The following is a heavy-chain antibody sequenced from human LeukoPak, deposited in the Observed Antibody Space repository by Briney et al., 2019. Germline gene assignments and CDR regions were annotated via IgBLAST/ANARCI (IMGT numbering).Heavy chain of an antibody. CDR3: ARDIAVGY. V-gene: IGHV3-21*01. CDR1: GFTFSSYA. D-gene: IGHD6-19*01. J-gene: IGHJ4*02. CDR2: ISSSSSYI. Sequence: NSGGSLRLSCAASGFTFSSYAMSWVRQAPGKGLEWVSSISSSSSYIYYADSVKGRFTFSRDNAKNSLYLQMNSLRAEDTAVYYCARDIAVGYWGQGTLVTVSS.